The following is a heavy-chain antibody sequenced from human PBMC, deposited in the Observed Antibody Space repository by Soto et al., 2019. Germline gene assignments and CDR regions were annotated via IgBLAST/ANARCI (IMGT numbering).Heavy chain of an antibody. V-gene: IGHV3-30*18. CDR2: ISYDGSNK. Sequence: QVQLVESGGGVVQPGRSLRLSCEASGFSLSPYGMHWVRQAPGKGLEWVAVISYDGSNKYHADSVKGRFTISRDNSRNTLYLQMNSLRLDDTAVYYCAKDAPRYSGFDFSQWGHGTLVTVSS. J-gene: IGHJ4*01. D-gene: IGHD5-12*01. CDR3: AKDAPRYSGFDFSQ. CDR1: GFSLSPYG.